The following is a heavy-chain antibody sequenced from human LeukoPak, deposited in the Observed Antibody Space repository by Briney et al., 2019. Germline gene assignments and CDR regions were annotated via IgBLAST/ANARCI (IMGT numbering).Heavy chain of an antibody. D-gene: IGHD5-24*01. Sequence: PSETLSLTCTGSGGSISSSSYYWGWIRQPPGKGLEWIGSIYYSGSTYYNPSLKSRVTISVATSKNQFSLKLSSVTAADTAVHYCAVPWRDGYFFDYWGQGTLVTVSS. CDR3: AVPWRDGYFFDY. CDR1: GGSISSSSYY. CDR2: IYYSGST. J-gene: IGHJ4*02. V-gene: IGHV4-39*01.